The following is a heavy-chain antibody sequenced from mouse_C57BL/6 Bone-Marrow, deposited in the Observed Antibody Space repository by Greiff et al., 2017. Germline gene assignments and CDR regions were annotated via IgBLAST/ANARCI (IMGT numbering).Heavy chain of an antibody. J-gene: IGHJ3*01. D-gene: IGHD1-1*01. CDR1: GYTFTDYY. CDR3: AREDYGSEWFAY. V-gene: IGHV1-76*01. CDR2: IYPGSGNT. Sequence: QVQLQQSGAELVRPGASVKLSCKASGYTFTDYYINWVKQRPGQGLEWIARIYPGSGNTYYNEKFKGKATLTAEKSSSTAYMQLSSLTSEDSAVYFCAREDYGSEWFAYWGQGTLVTVSA.